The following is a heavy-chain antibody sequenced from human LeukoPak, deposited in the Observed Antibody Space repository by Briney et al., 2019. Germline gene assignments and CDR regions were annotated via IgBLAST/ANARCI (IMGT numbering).Heavy chain of an antibody. V-gene: IGHV4-30-2*01. J-gene: IGHJ4*02. D-gene: IGHD7-27*01. CDR2: IYHSGST. CDR1: GGSISSGGYY. Sequence: SETLSLTCTVSGGSISSGGYYWSWIRQPSGKGLEWIGYIYHSGSTYYNPSLKSRVTISVDRSKNQFSLKLSSVTAADTAVYYCARDWGSDYWGQGTLVTVSS. CDR3: ARDWGSDY.